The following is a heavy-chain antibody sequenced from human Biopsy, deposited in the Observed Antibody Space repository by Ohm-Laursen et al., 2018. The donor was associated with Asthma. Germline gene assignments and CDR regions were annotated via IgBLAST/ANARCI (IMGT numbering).Heavy chain of an antibody. J-gene: IGHJ4*02. V-gene: IGHV3-30-3*01. CDR1: RFTYE. CDR2: ISYAGSSI. D-gene: IGHD6-19*01. CDR3: AREGVAGTHIED. Sequence: SLRLSCTASRFTYEMHWARTAPGKGLERVAVISYAGSSIYYADSVKGRFTIPRDNSKNTLSLQMNSLTAEDTAVYYCAREGVAGTHIEDWGQGTLVTVSS.